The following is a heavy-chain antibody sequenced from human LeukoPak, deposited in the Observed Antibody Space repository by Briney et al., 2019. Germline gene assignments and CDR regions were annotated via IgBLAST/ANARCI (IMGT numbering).Heavy chain of an antibody. J-gene: IGHJ4*02. V-gene: IGHV4-30-4*01. D-gene: IGHD3-10*01. Sequence: SETLSLTCTVSGGSISSGDYYWSWIRQPPGKGLEWIGYIYYSGSTYYNPSLKSRVTISVDTSKNQFSLKLSSVTAAGTAVYYCARTPIQLFPFDYWGQGTLVTVSS. CDR1: GGSISSGDYY. CDR3: ARTPIQLFPFDY. CDR2: IYYSGST.